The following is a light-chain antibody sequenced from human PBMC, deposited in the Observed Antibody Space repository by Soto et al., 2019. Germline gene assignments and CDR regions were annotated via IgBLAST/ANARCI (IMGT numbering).Light chain of an antibody. J-gene: IGKJ4*01. Sequence: ATQMTQSPSSLSASVGDRVTITCRASQFNRNDLGWYQQKPGKAPKLLIFAASKLQSGVPSRFSGSGSGTDFTLTISSLQPEDFATYYCLQDYTYLLTFGGGTRVEIK. CDR1: QFNRND. CDR2: AAS. V-gene: IGKV1-6*02. CDR3: LQDYTYLLT.